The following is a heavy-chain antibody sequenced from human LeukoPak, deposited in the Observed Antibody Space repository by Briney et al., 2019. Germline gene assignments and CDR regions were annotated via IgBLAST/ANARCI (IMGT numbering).Heavy chain of an antibody. CDR1: GYTFTNYY. J-gene: IGHJ5*02. V-gene: IGHV1-2*02. CDR2: INPNSGGT. Sequence: GASVKVSCKASGYTFTNYYMHWVRQAPGQGLEWMGWINPNSGGTNYAQKFQGRVTMTRDTSISTAYMELSRLRSDDTAVYYCARDRGFLVGNWFDPWGQGTLVTVSS. D-gene: IGHD2-8*02. CDR3: ARDRGFLVGNWFDP.